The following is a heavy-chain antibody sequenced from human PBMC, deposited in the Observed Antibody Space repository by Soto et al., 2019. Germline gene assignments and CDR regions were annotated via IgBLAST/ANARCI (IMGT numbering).Heavy chain of an antibody. CDR1: GYTFTGYY. Sequence: ASVKVSCKASGYTFTGYYMHWVRQAPGQGLEWMGWINPNSGGTNYAQKFQGWVTMTRDTSISTAYMELRRLRSDDTAVYYCARGGKLELPMDWFDPWGQGTLVTVSS. V-gene: IGHV1-2*04. CDR3: ARGGKLELPMDWFDP. J-gene: IGHJ5*02. CDR2: INPNSGGT. D-gene: IGHD1-7*01.